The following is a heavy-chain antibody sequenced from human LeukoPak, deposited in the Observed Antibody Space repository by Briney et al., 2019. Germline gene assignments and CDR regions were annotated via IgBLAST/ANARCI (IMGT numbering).Heavy chain of an antibody. CDR3: ASEYGARGAPFDP. J-gene: IGHJ5*02. Sequence: SETLSLTCTVSGGSISSSSYYWGWIRQPPGKGLEWIGSIYYSGSTYYNPSLKSRVTIPVDTSKNQFSLKLSSVTAADTAVYYCASEYGARGAPFDPWGQGTLVTVSS. D-gene: IGHD3-10*01. V-gene: IGHV4-39*07. CDR2: IYYSGST. CDR1: GGSISSSSYY.